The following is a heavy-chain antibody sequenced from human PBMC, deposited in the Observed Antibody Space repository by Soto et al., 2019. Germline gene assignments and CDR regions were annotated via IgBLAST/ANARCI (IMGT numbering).Heavy chain of an antibody. Sequence: QITLKESGPPLVKPTQTLTLTCTFSGFSLSTSGVGVGWIRQPPGKALEWLALIYWDDDKRYSPSLKSRLTITKDTSKNQVVLTMTNMDPVDTATYYCAHTDYGDYPNWFDPWGQGTLVTVSS. J-gene: IGHJ5*02. CDR3: AHTDYGDYPNWFDP. V-gene: IGHV2-5*02. CDR2: IYWDDDK. D-gene: IGHD4-17*01. CDR1: GFSLSTSGVG.